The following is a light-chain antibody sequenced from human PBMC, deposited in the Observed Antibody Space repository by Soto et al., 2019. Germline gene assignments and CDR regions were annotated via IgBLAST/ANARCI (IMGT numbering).Light chain of an antibody. CDR1: SSDVENYKL. CDR2: EVS. Sequence: QSVLNQPASVSGSPGQSVTISCTATSSDVENYKLVSWYQQHPGKAPKLIIYEVSKRPSGVSNRFSGSKSANTASLIISGLQPDDEADYYCCSTVRVHVFGTVTKVTDL. V-gene: IGLV2-23*02. CDR3: CSTVRVHV. J-gene: IGLJ1*01.